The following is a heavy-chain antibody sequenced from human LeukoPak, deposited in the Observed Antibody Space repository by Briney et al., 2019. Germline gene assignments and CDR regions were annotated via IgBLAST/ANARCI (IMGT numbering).Heavy chain of an antibody. CDR1: GFTFSDYY. V-gene: IGHV3-11*06. CDR2: ISGSSSDT. Sequence: GGSLRLSCAASGFTFSDYYMNWIRQAPGKGLEYVSYISGSSSDTNYADSVKGRFTISRDNAKKSLYLQMNSLSAEDTAVYYCGRFSRAPDYWGQGTLVTVSS. D-gene: IGHD2-2*01. CDR3: GRFSRAPDY. J-gene: IGHJ4*02.